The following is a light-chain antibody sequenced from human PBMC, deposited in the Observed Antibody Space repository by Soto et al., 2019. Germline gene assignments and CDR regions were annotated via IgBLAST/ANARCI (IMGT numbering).Light chain of an antibody. CDR3: QQYGSSRT. V-gene: IGKV3-11*01. CDR1: QSVSSY. J-gene: IGKJ1*01. Sequence: EIVLTQSPATLSLSPGERATLSCRASQSVSSYLAWYQQKPGQAPRLLIYDASNRATGIPARFRGSGSGTEFSLTISRLEPEDFAVYYCQQYGSSRTFGQGTKVDIK. CDR2: DAS.